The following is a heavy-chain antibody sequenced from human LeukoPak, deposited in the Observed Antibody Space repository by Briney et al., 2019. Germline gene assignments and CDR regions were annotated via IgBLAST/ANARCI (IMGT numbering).Heavy chain of an antibody. CDR2: IDYSGTT. J-gene: IGHJ6*02. CDR1: GGSISSGGYH. D-gene: IGHD3-3*01. Sequence: SETLSLTCSVSGGSISSGGYHWNWIRQHPGKGLEWIGYIDYSGTTYSNPSLKSRIIISVDTSKNQLSLRLSSVTAADTAVYYCARSLRFLVNSSGLDVWGQGTTVSVSS. CDR3: ARSLRFLVNSSGLDV. V-gene: IGHV4-31*03.